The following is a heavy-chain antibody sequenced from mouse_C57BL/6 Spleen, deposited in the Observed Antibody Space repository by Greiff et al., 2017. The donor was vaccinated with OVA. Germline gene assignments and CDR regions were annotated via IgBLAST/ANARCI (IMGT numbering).Heavy chain of an antibody. Sequence: EVKLMESGGGLVKPGGSLKLSCAASGFTFSDYGMHWVRQAPEKGLEWVAYISSGSSTIYYADTVKGRFTISRDNAKNTLCLQMTSLRSEDTAMYYCARGSITTVVSFDYWGQGTTLTVSS. V-gene: IGHV5-17*01. D-gene: IGHD1-1*01. J-gene: IGHJ2*01. CDR1: GFTFSDYG. CDR3: ARGSITTVVSFDY. CDR2: ISSGSSTI.